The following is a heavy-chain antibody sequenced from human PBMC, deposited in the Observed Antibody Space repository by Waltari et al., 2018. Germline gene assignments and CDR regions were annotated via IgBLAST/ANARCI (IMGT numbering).Heavy chain of an antibody. J-gene: IGHJ4*02. CDR2: IYHSGST. CDR1: GYSISSGYY. V-gene: IGHV4-38-2*01. Sequence: QVQLQESGPGLVKPSETLSLTCAVSGYSISSGYYWGWIRQPPGKGLEWIGSIYHSGSTDDNPSLKSRVTRSVDTSKNQFSLKLSSVTAADTAVYYCARGVDYVWGSYRYKFDYWGQGTLVTVSS. D-gene: IGHD3-16*02. CDR3: ARGVDYVWGSYRYKFDY.